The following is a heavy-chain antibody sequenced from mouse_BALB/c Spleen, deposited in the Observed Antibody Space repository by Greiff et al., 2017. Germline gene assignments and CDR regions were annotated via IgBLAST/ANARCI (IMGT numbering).Heavy chain of an antibody. CDR3: ARDGSSYGFAY. V-gene: IGHV1-67*01. CDR2: ISTYYGNT. J-gene: IGHJ3*01. Sequence: VKLMESGPELVRPGVSVKISCKGSSYTFTDYAMHWVKQSHAKSLEWIGVISTYYGNTNYNQKFKGKATMTVDKSSSTAYMELARLTSEDSAVYYCARDGSSYGFAYWGQGTLVTVSA. D-gene: IGHD1-1*01. CDR1: SYTFTDYA.